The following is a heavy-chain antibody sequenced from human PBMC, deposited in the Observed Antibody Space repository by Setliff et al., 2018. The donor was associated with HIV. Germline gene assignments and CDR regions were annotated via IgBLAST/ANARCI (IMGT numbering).Heavy chain of an antibody. CDR2: ITPAFGRV. CDR3: ATYHYYDSSAYYIDLHYLDY. D-gene: IGHD3-22*01. Sequence: GASVKVSCKPSGDTLSIHPISWVRQAPGRGLDWMGGITPAFGRVNYAQKFQGRVTITTDESTTTVFMELTGLRSDDTAVYYCATYHYYDSSAYYIDLHYLDYWGQGTLVTVSS. V-gene: IGHV1-69*05. CDR1: GDTLSIHP. J-gene: IGHJ4*02.